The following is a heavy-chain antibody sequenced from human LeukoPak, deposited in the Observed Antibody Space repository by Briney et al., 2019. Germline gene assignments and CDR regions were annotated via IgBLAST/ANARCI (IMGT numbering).Heavy chain of an antibody. CDR1: GFTFSSYA. Sequence: GGSLRLSCAASGFTFSSYAMSWVRQAPGKGLEWVSAISGSGGSTYYADSVKGRFTISRDNSKNTLYLQMNSLRAEDTAVYYXXXXXXYDYVWGRDFDYWGQGTLVTVSS. CDR3: XXXXXYDYVWGRDFDY. V-gene: IGHV3-23*01. CDR2: ISGSGGST. D-gene: IGHD3-16*01. J-gene: IGHJ4*02.